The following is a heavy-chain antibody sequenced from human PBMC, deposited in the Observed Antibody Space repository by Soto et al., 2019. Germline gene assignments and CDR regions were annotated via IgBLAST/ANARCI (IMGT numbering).Heavy chain of an antibody. CDR3: ASSRSGYSLEY. J-gene: IGHJ4*02. CDR1: GFTFSSYG. Sequence: QVQLVESGGGVVQPGRSLRLSCAASGFTFSSYGMHWVRQAPGKGLEWVAVIWYDGSNKYYADSVKGRFTISRDNSKNQLYLQMNSLRAEDTAVYSCASSRSGYSLEYWGQGTLVTVSS. CDR2: IWYDGSNK. D-gene: IGHD3-22*01. V-gene: IGHV3-33*01.